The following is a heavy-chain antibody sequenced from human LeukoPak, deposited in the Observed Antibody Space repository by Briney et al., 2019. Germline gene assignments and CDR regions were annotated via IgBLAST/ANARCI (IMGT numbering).Heavy chain of an antibody. CDR2: INHSGST. CDR3: ARASLDY. J-gene: IGHJ4*02. Sequence: SSETLSLTCAVYGGSFSGYYWSWIRQPPGKGLEWIWEINHSGSTNYNPSLKSRVTISVDTSKNQLSLKLRSVTAADTAVYYCARASLDYWGKGTLVTVSS. CDR1: GGSFSGYY. V-gene: IGHV4-34*01.